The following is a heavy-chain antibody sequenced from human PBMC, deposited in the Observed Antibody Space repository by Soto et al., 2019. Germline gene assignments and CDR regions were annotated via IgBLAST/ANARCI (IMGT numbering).Heavy chain of an antibody. CDR3: ARAAVGAVAGAPYYYYYYGMDV. Sequence: PGGSLRLSCAASGFTVSSNYMSWVRQAPGKGLEWVSVIYSGGSTYYADSVKGRFTISRHNSKNTLYLQMNSLRAEDTAVYYCARAAVGAVAGAPYYYYYYGMDVWGQGTTVTVSS. V-gene: IGHV3-53*04. CDR2: IYSGGST. J-gene: IGHJ6*02. CDR1: GFTVSSNY. D-gene: IGHD6-19*01.